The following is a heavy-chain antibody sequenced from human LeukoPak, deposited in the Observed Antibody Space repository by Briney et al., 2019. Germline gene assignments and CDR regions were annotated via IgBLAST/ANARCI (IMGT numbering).Heavy chain of an antibody. D-gene: IGHD3-16*02. Sequence: PGGSLRLSCPASGFTFSSYSMNWVRQAPGKGLEWVSSISSSSSYIYYADSVKGRFTISRDNAKNSLYLQMNSLRAEDTAVYYCARGSYDYVWGSYRYSHNYFDYWGQGTLVTVSS. CDR3: ARGSYDYVWGSYRYSHNYFDY. J-gene: IGHJ4*02. CDR2: ISSSSSYI. V-gene: IGHV3-21*01. CDR1: GFTFSSYS.